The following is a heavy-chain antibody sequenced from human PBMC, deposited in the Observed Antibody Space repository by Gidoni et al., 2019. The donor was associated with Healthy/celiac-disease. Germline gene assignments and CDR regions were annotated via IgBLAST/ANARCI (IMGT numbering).Heavy chain of an antibody. D-gene: IGHD6-6*01. Sequence: QVQLQESGPGLVKPSETMSLTCAVSGYSISSGYYWGWIRQPPGKGLEWIGSIYHSGSTYYNPSLKSRVTISVDTSKNQFSLKLSSVTAADTAVYYCARDRGSSSDYYYGMDVWGQGTTVTVSS. CDR1: GYSISSGYY. V-gene: IGHV4-38-2*02. J-gene: IGHJ6*02. CDR2: IYHSGST. CDR3: ARDRGSSSDYYYGMDV.